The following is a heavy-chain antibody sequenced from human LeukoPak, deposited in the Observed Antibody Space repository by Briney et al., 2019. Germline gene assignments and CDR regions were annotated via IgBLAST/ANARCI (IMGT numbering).Heavy chain of an antibody. V-gene: IGHV1-3*01. CDR2: INAGNGNT. CDR1: GYTFTSYA. J-gene: IGHJ4*02. Sequence: GASVKVSCKASGYTFTSYAMHWVRQAPGQRLEWMGWINAGNGNTKYSQKFQGRVTITRDTSASTAYMELSSLRSEDTAVYYCARVFGGYSYGYAPGFGHLDYWGQGTLVTVSS. CDR3: ARVFGGYSYGYAPGFGHLDY. D-gene: IGHD5-18*01.